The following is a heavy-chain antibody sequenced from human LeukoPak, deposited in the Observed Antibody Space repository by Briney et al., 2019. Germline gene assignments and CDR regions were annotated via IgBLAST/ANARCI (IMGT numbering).Heavy chain of an antibody. CDR1: GGSISSYY. CDR3: AKEGPFYGDYGEYFQH. CDR2: ISGSGGST. D-gene: IGHD4-17*01. V-gene: IGHV3-23*01. Sequence: ETLSLTCTVSGGSISSYYWSWIRQPPGKGLEWVSAISGSGGSTYYADSVKGRFTISRDNSKDTLYLQMNSLRAEDTAVYYCAKEGPFYGDYGEYFQHWGQGTLVTVSS. J-gene: IGHJ1*01.